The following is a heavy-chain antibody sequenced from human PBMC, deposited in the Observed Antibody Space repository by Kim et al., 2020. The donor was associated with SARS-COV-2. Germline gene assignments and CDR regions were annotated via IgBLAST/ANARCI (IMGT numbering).Heavy chain of an antibody. CDR2: IYYSGST. D-gene: IGHD3-10*01. CDR1: GGSISSYY. CDR3: ARDIGDYGSGSYYNRGILRWGNGMGV. V-gene: IGHV4-59*01. J-gene: IGHJ6*02. Sequence: SETLSLTCTVSGGSISSYYSSWIRQPPGKGLEWIGYIYYSGSTNYNPSLKSRVTISVDTSKNQFSLKLSSVTAADTAVYYCARDIGDYGSGSYYNRGILRWGNGMGVWGQGTTVTVSS.